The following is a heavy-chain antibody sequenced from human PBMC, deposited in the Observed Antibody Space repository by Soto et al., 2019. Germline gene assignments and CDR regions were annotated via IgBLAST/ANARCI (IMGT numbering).Heavy chain of an antibody. J-gene: IGHJ4*02. CDR3: AKERAVSGFDY. CDR1: GFTFSNFA. Sequence: EVQLLESGGGLVQPGGSLRLSCAASGFTFSNFAMIWVRQAPGKGLEWVSVVRGGDGGTYYADSVKGRFTISRENSKNLLYLQMTSLRVEETAVYYWAKERAVSGFDYWGQGTLVTVSS. CDR2: VRGGDGGT. V-gene: IGHV3-23*01. D-gene: IGHD6-19*01.